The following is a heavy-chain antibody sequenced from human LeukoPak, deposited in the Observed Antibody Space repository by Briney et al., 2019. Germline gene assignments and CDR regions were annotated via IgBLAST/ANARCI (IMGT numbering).Heavy chain of an antibody. V-gene: IGHV1-2*02. CDR3: ARDPAQSYYTDV. Sequence: ASVKASCKASGYSFTAYYIHWVRQAPGQGLEWMGWMNPKSPGTNYAQKFQGRVTMTRDTSISTAYMELSSLTSDDSAVYYCARDPAQSYYTDVWGIGTTVTASS. CDR2: MNPKSPGT. CDR1: GYSFTAYY. J-gene: IGHJ6*03.